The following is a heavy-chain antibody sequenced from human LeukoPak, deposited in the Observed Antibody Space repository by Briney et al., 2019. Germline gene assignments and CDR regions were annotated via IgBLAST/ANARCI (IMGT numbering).Heavy chain of an antibody. Sequence: GGSLRLSCAASGFTFNNYAMDWVRQAPGKGLEWVSAISDSGGSTYYEDSVKGRFTISRDNSKNTLSLQMSSLRAEDTAVHYCAKSARTNWNYVLDAFDIWGQGTMVTVSS. J-gene: IGHJ3*02. CDR3: AKSARTNWNYVLDAFDI. CDR1: GFTFNNYA. CDR2: ISDSGGST. V-gene: IGHV3-23*01. D-gene: IGHD1-7*01.